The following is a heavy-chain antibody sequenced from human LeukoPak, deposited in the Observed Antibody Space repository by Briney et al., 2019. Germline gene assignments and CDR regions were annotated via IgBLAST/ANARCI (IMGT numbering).Heavy chain of an antibody. CDR3: ATASSGYPAEYFQH. J-gene: IGHJ1*01. V-gene: IGHV4-59*01. Sequence: KPSETLSLTCTVSGGSISSYYWSWIRKPPGNRLEWIGYIDYTGNTKYNPSLKSRVTLSIDTSKNQFSLKLRSVTAADTAVYYCATASSGYPAEYFQHWGQGTLVTVSS. CDR2: IDYTGNT. CDR1: GGSISSYY. D-gene: IGHD5-12*01.